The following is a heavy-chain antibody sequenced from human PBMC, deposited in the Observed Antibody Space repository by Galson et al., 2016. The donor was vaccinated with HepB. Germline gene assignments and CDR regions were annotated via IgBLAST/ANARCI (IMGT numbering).Heavy chain of an antibody. CDR1: GASISSSDW. V-gene: IGHV4-4*02. J-gene: IGHJ4*02. CDR3: ARQRRGGPSDY. Sequence: SETLSLTCAVSGASISSSDWWTWVRQPPGQGLEWIGQILHSGRVNYTPSLGSRVTFSVDRSNNHFSLRLTSVTAADTALYFCARQRRGGPSDYWGQGILVIVSS. CDR2: ILHSGRV. D-gene: IGHD5-24*01.